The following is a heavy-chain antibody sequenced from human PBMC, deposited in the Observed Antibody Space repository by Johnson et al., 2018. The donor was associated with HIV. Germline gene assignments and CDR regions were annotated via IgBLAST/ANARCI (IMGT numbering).Heavy chain of an antibody. V-gene: IGHV3-43D*03. Sequence: VQLVESGGGVVRPGGSLRLSCAASGFTFDDYGMSWVRQAPGKGLAWVSAISWDGGNTHYPDSVKGRFIISRDNSKNSLYLQMNVLRAEDTALYFCAKDSDRYYYGSGDAFDIWGQGTMVTVSS. J-gene: IGHJ3*02. CDR3: AKDSDRYYYGSGDAFDI. D-gene: IGHD3-10*01. CDR1: GFTFDDYG. CDR2: ISWDGGNT.